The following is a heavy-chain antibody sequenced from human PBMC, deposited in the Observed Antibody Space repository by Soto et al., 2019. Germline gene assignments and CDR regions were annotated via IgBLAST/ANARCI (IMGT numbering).Heavy chain of an antibody. V-gene: IGHV1-8*01. Sequence: ASVKVSCKASGYTFTSYDINWVRQATGQGLEWMGWMNPNSGNTGYAQKFQGRVTMTRNTSISTAYMELSSLRSEDTAVYYCARLNYYYDSSGYYTIWFDPWGQGTLVTVSS. D-gene: IGHD3-22*01. CDR3: ARLNYYYDSSGYYTIWFDP. J-gene: IGHJ5*02. CDR1: GYTFTSYD. CDR2: MNPNSGNT.